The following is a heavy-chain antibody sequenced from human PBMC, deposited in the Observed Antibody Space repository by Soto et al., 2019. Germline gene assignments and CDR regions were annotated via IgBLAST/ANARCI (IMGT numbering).Heavy chain of an antibody. V-gene: IGHV1-69*08. CDR2: IIPILGIA. D-gene: IGHD4-17*01. CDR1: GGTFSSYT. Sequence: QVQLVQSGAEVKKPGSSVKVSCKASGGTFSSYTISWVRQAPGQGLEWMGRIIPILGIANYAQKFQGRVTITADKSTSTAYMELSSLRSEDTAVYYCAREADGDYVGGAEYFQHWGQGTLVTVSS. J-gene: IGHJ1*01. CDR3: AREADGDYVGGAEYFQH.